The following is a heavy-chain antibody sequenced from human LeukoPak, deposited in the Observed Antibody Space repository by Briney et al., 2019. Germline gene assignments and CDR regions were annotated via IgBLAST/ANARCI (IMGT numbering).Heavy chain of an antibody. V-gene: IGHV3-33*01. CDR2: TWYDGSNN. D-gene: IGHD3-10*01. Sequence: GGSLRLSCAASGFSFSEHGMHWVRQAPGKGPEWVTVTWYDGSNNHYADSVKGRFTISRDNSKNTVFLEMNSLRAEDTAVYHCARARYFGSDGLDIWGPGTMVIVSS. CDR1: GFSFSEHG. J-gene: IGHJ3*02. CDR3: ARARYFGSDGLDI.